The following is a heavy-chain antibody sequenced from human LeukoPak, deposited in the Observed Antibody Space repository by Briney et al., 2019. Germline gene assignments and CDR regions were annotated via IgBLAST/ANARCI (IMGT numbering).Heavy chain of an antibody. CDR1: GGTLSSYA. V-gene: IGHV1-18*01. CDR3: ARTGDYYGSGSHDY. Sequence: ASVKVSCKASGGTLSSYAISWVRQAPGQGLEWMGWISNYNGNAQYTQKSQGRVTMTTDTSTSTAYMELRSLRSDDTAIYYCARTGDYYGSGSHDYWGQGTLVTVSS. CDR2: ISNYNGNA. J-gene: IGHJ4*02. D-gene: IGHD3-10*01.